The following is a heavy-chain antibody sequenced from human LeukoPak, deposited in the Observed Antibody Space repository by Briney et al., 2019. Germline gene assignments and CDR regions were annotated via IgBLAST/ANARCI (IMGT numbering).Heavy chain of an antibody. CDR2: ISGSGGST. CDR1: GFTFSSYA. D-gene: IGHD3-9*01. V-gene: IGHV3-23*01. CDR3: AKWVSFDWFPIDY. Sequence: PGGSLRLSCVASGFTFSSYAIGWVRQAPGKGLEWVSGISGSGGSTYYPDSVKGRFTISRDNSKNTLYLQMNSLRAEDTAVYYCAKWVSFDWFPIDYWGQGTLVSVSS. J-gene: IGHJ4*02.